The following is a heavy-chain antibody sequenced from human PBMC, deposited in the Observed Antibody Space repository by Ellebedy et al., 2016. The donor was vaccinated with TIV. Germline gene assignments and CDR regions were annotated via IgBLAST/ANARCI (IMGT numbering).Heavy chain of an antibody. CDR1: GGSISSSNYY. CDR2: FSYSGYT. D-gene: IGHD3-10*01. Sequence: PGGSLRLSCTVSGGSISSSNYYWGWVRQPPGKGLEWIGSFSYSGYTYYTPSLKSRVTVSGDTSKNQFSLKLSSVTAADTAVYYCARQPPLNVMVRGVLYFDNWGQGTLVTVSS. J-gene: IGHJ4*02. CDR3: ARQPPLNVMVRGVLYFDN. V-gene: IGHV4-39*01.